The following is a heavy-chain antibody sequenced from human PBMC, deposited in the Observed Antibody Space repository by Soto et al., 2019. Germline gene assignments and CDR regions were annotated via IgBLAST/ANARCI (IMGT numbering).Heavy chain of an antibody. CDR3: AKPDILWFGEFSPYYFDY. Sequence: GGSLRLSCAASGFTFSSYAMSWVRQAPGKGLEWVSAISGSGGSTYYADSVKGRFTISRDNSKNTLYLQMNSLRAEDTAVYYCAKPDILWFGEFSPYYFDYWGQGTLVTVSS. J-gene: IGHJ4*02. D-gene: IGHD3-10*01. CDR2: ISGSGGST. V-gene: IGHV3-23*01. CDR1: GFTFSSYA.